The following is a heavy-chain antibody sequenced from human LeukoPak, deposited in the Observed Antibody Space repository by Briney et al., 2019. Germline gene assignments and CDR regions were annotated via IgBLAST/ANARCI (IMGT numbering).Heavy chain of an antibody. CDR3: VSSLRFLEWLPY. Sequence: SETLSLTCTVSGGSISSSSYYWGWIRQPPGKELQWIASVYYSGRTNYSPSLKSRVTISVDTSKNQFSLKLSSVTAADTAVYYCVSSLRFLEWLPYWGQGTLVTVSS. CDR1: GGSISSSSYY. V-gene: IGHV4-39*07. D-gene: IGHD3-3*01. J-gene: IGHJ4*02. CDR2: VYYSGRT.